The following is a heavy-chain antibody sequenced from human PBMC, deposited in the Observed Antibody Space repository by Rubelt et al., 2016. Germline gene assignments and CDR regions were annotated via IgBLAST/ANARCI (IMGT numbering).Heavy chain of an antibody. CDR2: ISSSSSTI. Sequence: EVQLVESGGGLVQPGGSLRLSCSASGFTFSSYAMHWVRQAPGKGLEWVSYISSSSSTIYYADSVKGRFTISRDNAKNSLYPQMNSLRDEDTAVYYCASLYYDFWSGYSATDYWGQGTLVTVSS. D-gene: IGHD3-3*01. V-gene: IGHV3-48*02. CDR1: GFTFSSYA. CDR3: ASLYYDFWSGYSATDY. J-gene: IGHJ4*02.